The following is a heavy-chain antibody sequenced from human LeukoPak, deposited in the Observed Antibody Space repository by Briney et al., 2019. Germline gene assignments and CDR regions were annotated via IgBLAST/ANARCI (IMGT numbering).Heavy chain of an antibody. D-gene: IGHD1-26*01. V-gene: IGHV3-66*01. J-gene: IGHJ5*02. CDR2: IYSAGST. CDR3: VNSGSP. Sequence: GGSLRLSCAASGFTVSSNYMSWVRQAPGKGLEWVSVIYSAGSTYYADSVKGRFTISRDNAKNSLYLQMNSLRAEDTAVYYCVNSGSPWGQGTLVTVSS. CDR1: GFTVSSNY.